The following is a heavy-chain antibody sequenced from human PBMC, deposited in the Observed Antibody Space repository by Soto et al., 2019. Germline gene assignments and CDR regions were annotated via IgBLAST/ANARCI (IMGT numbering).Heavy chain of an antibody. CDR3: ARVPSTSYHYFDY. CDR1: GFTLKSYW. J-gene: IGHJ4*02. CDR2: IYSAGSA. D-gene: IGHD2-2*01. Sequence: GGSLRLSCVVSGFTLKSYWMHWVRQAPGKGLEWVSVIYSAGSADFADSVKGRFTISRDNSKNTLYLQMSSLRAEDTAVYYCARVPSTSYHYFDYWGQGTLVTVSS. V-gene: IGHV3-66*01.